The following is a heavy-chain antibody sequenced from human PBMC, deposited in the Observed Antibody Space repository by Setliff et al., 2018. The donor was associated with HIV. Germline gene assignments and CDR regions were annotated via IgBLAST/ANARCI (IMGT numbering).Heavy chain of an antibody. CDR1: GGSFSGFY. D-gene: IGHD6-25*01. Sequence: SETLSLTFAVYGGSFSGFYWSWFRQPPGKGLVWIGEINHTGSTNYNPSLKSRVTISLDTSKKQFSLKLTSVTAADTALYYCARGPPRTSAYSRYYFNYMDVWGKGTTVTV. V-gene: IGHV4-34*01. CDR2: INHTGST. CDR3: ARGPPRTSAYSRYYFNYMDV. J-gene: IGHJ6*03.